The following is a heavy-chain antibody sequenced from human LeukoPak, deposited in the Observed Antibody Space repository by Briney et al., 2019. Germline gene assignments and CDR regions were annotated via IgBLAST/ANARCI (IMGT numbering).Heavy chain of an antibody. CDR2: INHSGST. Sequence: NPSETLSLTCAVYGGSFSGYYWSWIRQPPGKGLEWIGEINHSGSTNYNPSLKSRVTISVDTSKNQFSLKLSSVTAADTAVYYCARVSSKATVRGLITKKNYYYYYMDVWGKGTTVTISS. D-gene: IGHD3-10*01. V-gene: IGHV4-34*01. CDR1: GGSFSGYY. J-gene: IGHJ6*03. CDR3: ARVSSKATVRGLITKKNYYYYYMDV.